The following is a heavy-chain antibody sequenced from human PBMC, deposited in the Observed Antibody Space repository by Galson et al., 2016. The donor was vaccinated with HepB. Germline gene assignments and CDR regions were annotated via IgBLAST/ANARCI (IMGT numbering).Heavy chain of an antibody. Sequence: SLRLSCAASGFTFSTYALSWVRQAPGKGLEWVSGISGSGDSTYYAESVKGRFTISRDNSKKKLYLQMNSLRAEDTAVYYCAKDRHVLLWFGALLDPWGQGTLVTVSS. D-gene: IGHD3-10*01. CDR1: GFTFSTYA. CDR3: AKDRHVLLWFGALLDP. CDR2: ISGSGDST. V-gene: IGHV3-23*01. J-gene: IGHJ5*02.